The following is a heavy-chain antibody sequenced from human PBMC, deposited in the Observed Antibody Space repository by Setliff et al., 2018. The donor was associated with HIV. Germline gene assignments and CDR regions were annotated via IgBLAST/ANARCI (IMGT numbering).Heavy chain of an antibody. Sequence: GESLKISCAASGFTFSDYAMHWVRQAPGKGLEWVSLISWDGTSTSYVDSVKGRFTISRDNSRNSLFLQMNSLRTEDTALYYCAKDASITGTSYYFDYWGQGTLVTVSS. CDR2: ISWDGTST. J-gene: IGHJ4*02. D-gene: IGHD1-20*01. CDR1: GFTFSDYA. V-gene: IGHV3-43D*04. CDR3: AKDASITGTSYYFDY.